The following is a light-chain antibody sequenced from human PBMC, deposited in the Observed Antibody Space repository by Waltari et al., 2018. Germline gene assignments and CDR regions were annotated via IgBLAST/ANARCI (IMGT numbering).Light chain of an antibody. CDR1: SSDVGGYNH. CDR3: NSYTSSSTWV. J-gene: IGLJ3*02. Sequence: QSALTQPASVSGSPGQSITISCTGTSSDVGGYNHVSWYQQHPAKAPKLMIYDVSNRPSGVSDRFSGSKSGDTASLTISGLQAEDEADYYCNSYTSSSTWVFGGGTKLTVL. V-gene: IGLV2-14*03. CDR2: DVS.